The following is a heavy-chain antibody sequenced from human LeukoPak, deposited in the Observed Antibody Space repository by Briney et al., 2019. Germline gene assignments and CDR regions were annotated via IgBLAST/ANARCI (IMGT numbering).Heavy chain of an antibody. D-gene: IGHD4-11*01. V-gene: IGHV4-59*01. J-gene: IGHJ5*02. CDR2: IYYSGTV. CDR1: GGSISSYY. CDR3: ARGEDYKSSRFDP. Sequence: PSETLSLTCTVSGGSISSYYWSWIRQPPGKGLEWIGYIYYSGTVKYNPSVKSRVTISVDTSKNQFSLKLSSVTAADTAVYYCARGEDYKSSRFDPWGQGTLVTVSS.